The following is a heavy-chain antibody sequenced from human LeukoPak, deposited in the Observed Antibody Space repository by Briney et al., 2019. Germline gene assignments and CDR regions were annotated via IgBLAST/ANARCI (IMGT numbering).Heavy chain of an antibody. Sequence: PSETLSLTCAVSGGSISSGGYSWSWIRQPPGKGLEWIGYIYHSGSTYYNPSLKSRVTISVDTSKNQFSLKLSSVTAADTAVYYCARRLVGATTPFDYWGQGTLVTVSS. CDR1: GGSISSGGYS. CDR2: IYHSGST. CDR3: ARRLVGATTPFDY. J-gene: IGHJ4*02. D-gene: IGHD1-26*01. V-gene: IGHV4-30-2*03.